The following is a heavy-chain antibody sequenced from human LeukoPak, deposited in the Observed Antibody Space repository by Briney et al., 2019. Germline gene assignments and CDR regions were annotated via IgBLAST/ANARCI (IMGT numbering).Heavy chain of an antibody. D-gene: IGHD2-15*01. CDR2: INPNSGGT. CDR3: ARGGANYCSGGSCYSYNWFDP. J-gene: IGHJ5*02. V-gene: IGHV1-2*02. CDR1: GYTFTGYY. Sequence: GASVKVSCKASGYTFTGYYMHWVRQAPGQGLEWMGWINPNSGGTNYAQKFQGRVTMTRDTSISTAYMELSRLRSDDTAVYYCARGGANYCSGGSCYSYNWFDPWGQGTLVTVSS.